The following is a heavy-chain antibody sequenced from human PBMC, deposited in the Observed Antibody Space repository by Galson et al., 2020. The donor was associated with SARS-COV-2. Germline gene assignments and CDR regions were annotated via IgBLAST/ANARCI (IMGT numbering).Heavy chain of an antibody. J-gene: IGHJ6*02. V-gene: IGHV4-31*03. CDR3: ARDSPGADGMDV. CDR2: IYYSRST. Sequence: ASETLSLTCTVSGGSISSGGYYWSWIRQHPGKGLEWIGYIYYSRSTYYNPSLKSRVTISVDTSKNQFSLKLSSVTAAATAVYYCARDSPGADGMDVWGQGTTVTVSS. CDR1: GGSISSGGYY.